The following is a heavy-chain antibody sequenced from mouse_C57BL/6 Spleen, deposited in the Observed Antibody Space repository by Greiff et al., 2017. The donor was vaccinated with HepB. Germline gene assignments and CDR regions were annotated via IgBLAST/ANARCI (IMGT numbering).Heavy chain of an antibody. CDR3: ARGNHMDY. CDR2: IYPGDGDT. J-gene: IGHJ4*01. V-gene: IGHV1-80*01. Sequence: VKLVESGAELVKPGASVKISCKASGYAFSSYWMNWVKQRPGKGLEWIGQIYPGDGDTNYNGKFKGKATLTADKSSSTAYMQLSSLTSEDSAVYFCARGNHMDYWGQGTSVTVSS. CDR1: GYAFSSYW.